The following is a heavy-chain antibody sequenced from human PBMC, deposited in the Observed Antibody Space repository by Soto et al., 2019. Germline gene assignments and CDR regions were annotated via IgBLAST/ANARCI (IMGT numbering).Heavy chain of an antibody. Sequence: GGSLRLSCAASGFTFSSYAMSWVRQAPGKGLEWVSAISGSGGSTYYADSVKGRFTISRDNSKNTLYLQMNSLRAEDTAVYFCAKDRPEDYYGSGSYNWCVSGGQGTLVTVSS. CDR1: GFTFSSYA. CDR2: ISGSGGST. CDR3: AKDRPEDYYGSGSYNWCVS. J-gene: IGHJ5*01. V-gene: IGHV3-23*01. D-gene: IGHD3-10*01.